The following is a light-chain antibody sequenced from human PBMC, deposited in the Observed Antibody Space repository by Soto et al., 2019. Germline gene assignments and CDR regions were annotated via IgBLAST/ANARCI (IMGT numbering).Light chain of an antibody. Sequence: QSVLTQPPSASGTPGQRVTISCSGSSSNIGSNTVSWYQQLPGTAPKLLIYSNNQRPSGVPDRFSGSKSGTSASLAISGLQSEDKADFYCAAWDDSLNALVFGTGTNSPS. CDR1: SSNIGSNT. J-gene: IGLJ1*01. CDR2: SNN. V-gene: IGLV1-44*01. CDR3: AAWDDSLNALV.